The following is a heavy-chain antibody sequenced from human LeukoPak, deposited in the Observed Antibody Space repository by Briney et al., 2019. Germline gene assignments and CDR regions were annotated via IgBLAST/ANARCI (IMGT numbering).Heavy chain of an antibody. CDR2: IYYSGST. CDR3: ARDRVSSGWYNWFDP. V-gene: IGHV4-59*01. Sequence: SETLSLTCTVSGGSISSYYWSRIRQPPGKGLEWIGYIYYSGSTNYNPSLKSRVTISVDTSKNQFSLKLSSVTAADTAVYYCARDRVSSGWYNWFDPWGQGTLVTVSS. D-gene: IGHD6-19*01. J-gene: IGHJ5*02. CDR1: GGSISSYY.